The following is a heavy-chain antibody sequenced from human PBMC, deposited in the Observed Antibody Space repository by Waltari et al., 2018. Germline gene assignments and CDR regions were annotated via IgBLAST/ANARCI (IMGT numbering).Heavy chain of an antibody. CDR2: IIPIFGTA. CDR1: GGTFRSYA. Sequence: QFQLVQSGAEVKKPGASVKVSCKASGGTFRSYAISRVRHAPGQGLEWMGRIIPIFGTANYAQKFQGRVTITADKSTSTAYMELSSLRSEDTAVYYCAREGSFLRGFWYFDLWGRGTLVTVSS. J-gene: IGHJ2*01. V-gene: IGHV1-69*08. CDR3: AREGSFLRGFWYFDL. D-gene: IGHD3-10*01.